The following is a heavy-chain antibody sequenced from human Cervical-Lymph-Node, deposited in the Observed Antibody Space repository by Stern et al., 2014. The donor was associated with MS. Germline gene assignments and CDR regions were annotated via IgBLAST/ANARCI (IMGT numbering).Heavy chain of an antibody. CDR1: GGSMPDYY. CDR3: ARGGRMASMFF. CDR2: VYHTGST. Sequence: QVQLQESGPGLVRPSETLSLTCNFSGGSMPDYYWSWIRLPPGKGLELNCFVYHTGSTSYNPTLKSRVNISIDTSKSQFALKVNSVTTADTAVYYCARGGRMASMFFWGQGTLVTVSS. V-gene: IGHV4-59*01. J-gene: IGHJ4*02. D-gene: IGHD5-24*01.